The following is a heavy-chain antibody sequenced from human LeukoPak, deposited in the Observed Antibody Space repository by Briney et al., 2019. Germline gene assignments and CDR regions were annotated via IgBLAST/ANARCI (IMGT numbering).Heavy chain of an antibody. V-gene: IGHV1-8*01. Sequence: ASVKVSCKASGYTFTSYDINWVRQATGQGLEWMGWMNPNSGNTGYAQKFQGRDTMTRNTSISTAYMELSSLRSEDTAVYYCARLRPDYGGNCDYWGQGTLVTVSS. CDR3: ARLRPDYGGNCDY. J-gene: IGHJ4*02. CDR2: MNPNSGNT. CDR1: GYTFTSYD. D-gene: IGHD4-23*01.